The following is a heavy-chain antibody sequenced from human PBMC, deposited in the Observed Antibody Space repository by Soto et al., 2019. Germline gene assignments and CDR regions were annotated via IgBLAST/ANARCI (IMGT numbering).Heavy chain of an antibody. V-gene: IGHV5-51*01. CDR2: IYPGDSDT. CDR1: AYSFTSYW. D-gene: IGHD6-19*01. J-gene: IGHJ4*02. CDR3: ARPRIAVAGTYYFDY. Sequence: GESLKISCKGSAYSFTSYWIGWVRQMPGKGLEWMGIIYPGDSDTRYSPSFQGQVTISADKSISTAYLQWSSLKASDTAMYYCARPRIAVAGTYYFDYWGQGTLVTVSS.